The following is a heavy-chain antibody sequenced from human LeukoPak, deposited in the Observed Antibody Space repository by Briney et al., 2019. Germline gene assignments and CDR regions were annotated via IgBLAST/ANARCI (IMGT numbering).Heavy chain of an antibody. J-gene: IGHJ4*02. CDR2: ISSSGSTI. Sequence: PGGSLRLSCAASGFTFSDYYMSWIRQAPGKGLEWVSYISSSGSTIYYADSVKGRFTISRDNAKNSLYLQMNSLRAEDTAVYYCASSLSSGYYHENYWGQGTLVTVSS. D-gene: IGHD3-22*01. CDR1: GFTFSDYY. CDR3: ASSLSSGYYHENY. V-gene: IGHV3-11*04.